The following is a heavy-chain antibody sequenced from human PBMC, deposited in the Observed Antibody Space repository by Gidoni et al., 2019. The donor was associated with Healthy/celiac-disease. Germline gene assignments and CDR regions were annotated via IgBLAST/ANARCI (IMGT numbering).Heavy chain of an antibody. CDR1: GFTFSSYS. V-gene: IGHV3-48*02. CDR3: AREDWNYVYYYYGMDV. D-gene: IGHD1-7*01. CDR2: ISSSSSTI. J-gene: IGHJ6*02. Sequence: EVQLVEAGGGLVQPGGSLRLSCAASGFTFSSYSMNWVRQAPGKGLEWVSYISSSSSTIYYADSVKGRFTISRDNAKNSLYLQMNSLRDEDTAVYYCAREDWNYVYYYYGMDVWGQGTTVTVSS.